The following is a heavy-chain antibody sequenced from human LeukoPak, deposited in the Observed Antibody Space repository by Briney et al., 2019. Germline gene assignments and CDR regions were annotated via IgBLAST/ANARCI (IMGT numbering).Heavy chain of an antibody. CDR1: GGSISSGGYY. V-gene: IGHV4-31*03. CDR3: ARDGRSGSYYGYFDY. D-gene: IGHD3-10*01. CDR2: IYYSGST. Sequence: SETLSLTCTVSGGSISSGGYYWSWIRQHPGKGLGWIGYIYYSGSTYYNPSLKSRVTISIDTSKNQFSLKLSSVTAADTAVYYCARDGRSGSYYGYFDYWGQGTLVTVSS. J-gene: IGHJ4*02.